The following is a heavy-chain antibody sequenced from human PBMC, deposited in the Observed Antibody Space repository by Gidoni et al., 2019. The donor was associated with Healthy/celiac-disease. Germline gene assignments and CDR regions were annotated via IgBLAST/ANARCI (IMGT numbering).Heavy chain of an antibody. CDR1: GFTFSSYS. D-gene: IGHD3-16*01. V-gene: IGHV3-21*01. CDR3: AHSKAMGAFDI. Sequence: EVQLVESGGGLVKPGGSLRLSCAASGFTFSSYSMTWVRQAPGKGLEWVSSISSSSSYIYYADSVKGRFTISRDNAKNSLYLQMNSLRAEDTAVYYCAHSKAMGAFDIWGQGTMVTVSS. CDR2: ISSSSSYI. J-gene: IGHJ3*02.